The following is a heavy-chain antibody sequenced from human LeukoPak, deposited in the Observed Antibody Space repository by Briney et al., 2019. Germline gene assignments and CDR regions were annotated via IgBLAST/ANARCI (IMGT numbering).Heavy chain of an antibody. CDR3: ARPGAGTFGI. D-gene: IGHD1-14*01. V-gene: IGHV5-51*01. CDR2: IYPGDYDT. CDR1: GYTFSKYW. J-gene: IGHJ3*02. Sequence: PGESLKISCKAFGYTFSKYWIGWVRQMPGKGLEWMGIIYPGDYDTMYSPSFQGQVTISADRSIDTAYLQWSSLRASDTAMYYCARPGAGTFGIWGQGTMVTVSS.